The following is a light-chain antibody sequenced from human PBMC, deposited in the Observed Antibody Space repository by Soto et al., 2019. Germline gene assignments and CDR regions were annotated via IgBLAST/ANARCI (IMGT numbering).Light chain of an antibody. CDR1: QGINSY. CDR2: TAS. Sequence: DVQLTQSPSFLSASVGDRLTITCRASQGINSYLAWYQQKPGKAPQLLIYTASTLQSGVPSRFSGSASGTEFTLTISSLQPEDFATYYCQQCYSSPLTFGGGTKVDIK. V-gene: IGKV1-9*01. CDR3: QQCYSSPLT. J-gene: IGKJ4*01.